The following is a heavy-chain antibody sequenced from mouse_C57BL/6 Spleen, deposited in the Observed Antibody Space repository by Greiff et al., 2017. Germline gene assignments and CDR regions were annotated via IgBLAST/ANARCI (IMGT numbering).Heavy chain of an antibody. Sequence: QVQLQQSGAELVKPGASVKLSCKASGYTFTSYWMHWVKQRPGQGLEWIGMIHPNSGSTNYNEKFKSKATLTVDKSSSTAYMQLSSLTSEDSAVYYCARDYGSSYVVAYWGQGTLVTVSA. CDR3: ARDYGSSYVVAY. J-gene: IGHJ3*01. V-gene: IGHV1-64*01. CDR2: IHPNSGST. D-gene: IGHD1-1*01. CDR1: GYTFTSYW.